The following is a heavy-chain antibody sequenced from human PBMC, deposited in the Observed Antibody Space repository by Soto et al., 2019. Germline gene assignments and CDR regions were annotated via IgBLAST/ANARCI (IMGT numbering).Heavy chain of an antibody. D-gene: IGHD1-26*01. V-gene: IGHV3-7*01. CDR1: GFTFGNHW. CDR2: IKEDGSEK. Sequence: EVQLVESGGGLVQPGGSRRLSCAASGFTFGNHWMSWGRQAPGKGLEGVASIKEDGSEKYYADSLRGRFTISRDNAKNTLYLEMNSLGADDTAVYYCARLSGWGWFDFWGQGALVTVSP. CDR3: ARLSGWGWFDF. J-gene: IGHJ5*01.